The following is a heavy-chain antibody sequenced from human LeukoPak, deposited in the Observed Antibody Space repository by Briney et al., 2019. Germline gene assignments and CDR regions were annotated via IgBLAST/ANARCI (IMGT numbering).Heavy chain of an antibody. D-gene: IGHD5/OR15-5a*01. J-gene: IGHJ5*02. Sequence: ASVKVSCTASGYTFTRYDINWVRQATGQGLEWMGWMNPDNGNTGYAQQFQGRVTMTRDTSINTVYMELSSLRYDDTAVYYCAKDRSHLYVRGANWFDPWGQGTLVTVSS. CDR3: AKDRSHLYVRGANWFDP. V-gene: IGHV1-8*01. CDR1: GYTFTRYD. CDR2: MNPDNGNT.